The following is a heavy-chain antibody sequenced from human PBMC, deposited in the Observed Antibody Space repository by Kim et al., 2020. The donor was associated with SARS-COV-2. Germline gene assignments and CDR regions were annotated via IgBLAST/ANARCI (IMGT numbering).Heavy chain of an antibody. CDR1: GGSISSYY. Sequence: SETLSLTCTVSGGSISSYYWSWIRQPPGKGLEWIGYIYYIGTTNYNPSLKSRVTISVDTSRNQFSLKLSSVTAADTAVYYCARADDSSGYNPHAFDIWGQGTMVTVSS. CDR3: ARADDSSGYNPHAFDI. V-gene: IGHV4-59*13. J-gene: IGHJ3*02. CDR2: IYYIGTT. D-gene: IGHD3-22*01.